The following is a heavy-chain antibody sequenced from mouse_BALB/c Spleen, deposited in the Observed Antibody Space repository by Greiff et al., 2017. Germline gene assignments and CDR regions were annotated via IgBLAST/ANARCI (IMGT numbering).Heavy chain of an antibody. Sequence: EVNVVESGGGLVQPGGSLKLSCAASGFSFSSYGMSWVRQTTDKRLELVATINSNCGSTYYPDSVKGRFTISGDNAKSTLYLQMSSLKSEDTAMYYCARDEHCGSSSWIAYWGQGTLVTVSA. D-gene: IGHD1-1*01. J-gene: IGHJ3*01. CDR2: INSNCGST. CDR3: ARDEHCGSSSWIAY. V-gene: IGHV5-6-3*01. CDR1: GFSFSSYG.